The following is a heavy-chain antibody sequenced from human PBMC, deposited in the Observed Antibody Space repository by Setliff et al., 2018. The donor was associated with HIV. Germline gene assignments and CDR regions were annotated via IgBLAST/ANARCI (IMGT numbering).Heavy chain of an antibody. J-gene: IGHJ3*02. Sequence: ASVKVSCKASGYTFSDYYIHWVRQAPGQGFEWMGRINPNTGGTKFAQKFQGSVTMTRDTSISTAYMELRRLRSDDTAVYYCASQFGAYDSSGYEHDAFNIWGQGTMDTVSS. D-gene: IGHD3-22*01. CDR1: GYTFSDYY. CDR3: ASQFGAYDSSGYEHDAFNI. V-gene: IGHV1-2*06. CDR2: INPNTGGT.